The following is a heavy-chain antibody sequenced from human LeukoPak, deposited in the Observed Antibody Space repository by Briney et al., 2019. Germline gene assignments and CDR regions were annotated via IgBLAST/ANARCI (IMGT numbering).Heavy chain of an antibody. CDR2: IWYDGSNK. D-gene: IGHD3-9*01. Sequence: GRSLRLSCAASGFTFSSYGMHWVRQAPGKGLEWVAVIWYDGSNKYYADSVKGRFTISRDNSKNTLYLQMNSLRAEDTAVYYCGRERYRHYYGMDVWGQGTTVTVSS. CDR1: GFTFSSYG. J-gene: IGHJ6*02. V-gene: IGHV3-33*01. CDR3: GRERYRHYYGMDV.